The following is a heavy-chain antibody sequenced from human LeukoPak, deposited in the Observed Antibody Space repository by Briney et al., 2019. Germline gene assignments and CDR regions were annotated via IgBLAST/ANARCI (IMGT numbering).Heavy chain of an antibody. CDR2: IKQEGSEK. CDR3: ARIFGGVVVPTPYGMDV. Sequence: GGSLRLSCAASGFTFSSYWMSWVRQAPGKGLEWVANIKQEGSEKYYVDSVKGRFTISRDNAKNSLYLQMNSLRAEDTAVYYCARIFGGVVVPTPYGMDVWGQGTTVTVSS. V-gene: IGHV3-7*01. CDR1: GFTFSSYW. D-gene: IGHD2-15*01. J-gene: IGHJ6*02.